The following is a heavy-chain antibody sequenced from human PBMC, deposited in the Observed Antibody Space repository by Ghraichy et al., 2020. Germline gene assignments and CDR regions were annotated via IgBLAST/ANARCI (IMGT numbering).Heavy chain of an antibody. D-gene: IGHD4-23*01. Sequence: SETLSLTCTVSGDSITSHFWSWIRQSPGKGLEWIGYIYHTGSRNYNPSLKGRLTMSVDTSKNQFSLKLRSVTAADTAVYYCARDMRRWDNEYYNGMDVWGRGPTVT. J-gene: IGHJ6*04. V-gene: IGHV4-59*11. CDR2: IYHTGSR. CDR1: GDSITSHF. CDR3: ARDMRRWDNEYYNGMDV.